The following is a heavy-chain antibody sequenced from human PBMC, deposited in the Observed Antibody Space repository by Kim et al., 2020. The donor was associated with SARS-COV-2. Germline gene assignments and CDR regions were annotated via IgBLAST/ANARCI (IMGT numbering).Heavy chain of an antibody. D-gene: IGHD2-2*01. CDR1: GYTFTGYY. Sequence: ASVKVSCKASGYTFTGYYMHWVRQAPGQGLEWMGWINPNSGGTNYAQKFQGRVTMTRDTSISTAYMELSRLRSDDTAVYYCARDRPDIVVVPAANYYYYYGMDVWGQGTTVTVSS. CDR3: ARDRPDIVVVPAANYYYYYGMDV. V-gene: IGHV1-2*02. J-gene: IGHJ6*02. CDR2: INPNSGGT.